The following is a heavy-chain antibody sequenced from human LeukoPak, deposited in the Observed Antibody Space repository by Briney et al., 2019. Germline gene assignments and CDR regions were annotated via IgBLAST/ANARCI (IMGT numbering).Heavy chain of an antibody. CDR2: INPNSGGT. J-gene: IGHJ5*02. CDR3: ARDLPYYYDSSGYYTAPPNWFDP. Sequence: VASVKVSCKASGYTFTGYYMHWVRQAPGQGLEWMGWINPNSGGTNYAQKFQGRVTMTRDTSISTAYMELSRLRSDDTAVYYCARDLPYYYDSSGYYTAPPNWFDPWGQGTLVTVSS. V-gene: IGHV1-2*02. CDR1: GYTFTGYY. D-gene: IGHD3-22*01.